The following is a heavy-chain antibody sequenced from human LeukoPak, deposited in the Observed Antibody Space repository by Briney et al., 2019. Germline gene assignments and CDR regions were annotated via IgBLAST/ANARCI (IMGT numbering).Heavy chain of an antibody. CDR3: ARKVVVAANYYGMDV. V-gene: IGHV5-10-1*01. CDR1: GYSFTSYW. Sequence: GGSLRLSCKGSGYSFTSYWISWVRQMPGKGLEWMGRIDPSDSYTNYSPSLQGHVTISADKSISTAYLQWSSLKASDTAMYYCARKVVVAANYYGMDVWGQGTTVTVSS. CDR2: IDPSDSYT. J-gene: IGHJ6*02. D-gene: IGHD2-15*01.